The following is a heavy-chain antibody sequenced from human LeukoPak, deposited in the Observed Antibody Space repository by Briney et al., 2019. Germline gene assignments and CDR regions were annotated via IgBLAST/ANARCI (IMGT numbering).Heavy chain of an antibody. CDR3: ARDASVYDILSGYRYFDY. D-gene: IGHD3-9*01. CDR2: ISSSSSYI. V-gene: IGHV3-21*01. CDR1: GFTLSSNS. Sequence: PGGSLRLSCEASGFTLSSNSMNWVRQAPGKGLEWVSSISSSSSYIYYAGSVKGRFTISRDNAKNSLYLQMNSLRAEDTAVYYCARDASVYDILSGYRYFDYWGQGTLVTVSS. J-gene: IGHJ4*02.